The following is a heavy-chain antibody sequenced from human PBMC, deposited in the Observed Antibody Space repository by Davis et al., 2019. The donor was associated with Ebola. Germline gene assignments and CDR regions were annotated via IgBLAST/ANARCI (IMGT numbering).Heavy chain of an antibody. CDR2: ISDSGSST. J-gene: IGHJ3*02. CDR1: GFTFSSFA. D-gene: IGHD2-8*02. Sequence: PGGSLRLSCTASGFTFSSFAMSWVRRAPGKGLEWVSVISDSGSSTHYADSGKGRFTISRDNSKNTLDLQMNSLRPEDTAVYYCVKTRSNWWNDALEIWGRGTMVIVSS. V-gene: IGHV3-23*01. CDR3: VKTRSNWWNDALEI.